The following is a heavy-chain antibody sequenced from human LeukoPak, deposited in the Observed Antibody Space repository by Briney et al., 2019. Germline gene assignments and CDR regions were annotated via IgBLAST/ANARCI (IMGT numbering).Heavy chain of an antibody. J-gene: IGHJ1*01. CDR2: IFHSGGP. CDR1: GGSFSGYY. Sequence: KPSETLSLTCAVYGGSFSGYYWIWIPQPPGKGLEGMGEIFHSGGPYYNPSLKSRATMSVDTSKNQFSLKLSSVTAADTAVYYCARLSLPQYYYDSSGYYGNFQHWGQGTLVTVSS. D-gene: IGHD3-22*01. V-gene: IGHV4-34*12. CDR3: ARLSLPQYYYDSSGYYGNFQH.